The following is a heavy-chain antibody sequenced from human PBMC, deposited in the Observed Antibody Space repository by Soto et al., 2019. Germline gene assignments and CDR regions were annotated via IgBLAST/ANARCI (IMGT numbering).Heavy chain of an antibody. CDR2: ISGSGGST. CDR1: GFTFSSYA. V-gene: IGHV3-23*01. J-gene: IGHJ4*02. D-gene: IGHD2-8*01. CDR3: AKEGGYCTNGVCPFDY. Sequence: EVQLLESGGGLVQPGGSLRLSCAASGFTFSSYAMSWVRQAPGKGLEWVSAISGSGGSTYYADSVKGRFTISRDNSKNTLYLQMNRLRAEDTAVYYCAKEGGYCTNGVCPFDYWGQETLVTVSS.